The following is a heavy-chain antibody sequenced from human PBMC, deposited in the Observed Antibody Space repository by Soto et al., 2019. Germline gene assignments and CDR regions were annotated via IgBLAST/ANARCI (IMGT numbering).Heavy chain of an antibody. CDR2: ISGSDSST. Sequence: GGYLRLSCAASGFTFSTYAMSWVRQAPGKGLEWVSTISGSDSSTYYADSVKGRFTFSRDNSKNTLYLQMNSLRAEDTAVYYCAKFGMATTKRSPPYYYDYWGQGTLVTVSS. V-gene: IGHV3-23*01. D-gene: IGHD1-1*01. CDR1: GFTFSTYA. CDR3: AKFGMATTKRSPPYYYDY. J-gene: IGHJ4*02.